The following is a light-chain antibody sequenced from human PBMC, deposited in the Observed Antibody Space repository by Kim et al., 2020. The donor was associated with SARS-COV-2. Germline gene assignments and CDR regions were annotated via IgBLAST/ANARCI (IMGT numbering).Light chain of an antibody. J-gene: IGKJ1*01. CDR1: QSGSIIY. CDR3: QQCGSSPWT. CDR2: AAS. V-gene: IGKV3-20*01. Sequence: SPGERAALTCRASQSGSIIYLDWYQQKPGQAPSILIYAASSRATGIPDRVSGSGAGTDFSLTISRLEPEDSAVYYCQQCGSSPWTFGQGTKVDIK.